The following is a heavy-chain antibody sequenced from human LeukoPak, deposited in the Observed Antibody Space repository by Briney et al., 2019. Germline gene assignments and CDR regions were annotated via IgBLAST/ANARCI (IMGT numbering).Heavy chain of an antibody. CDR3: ARAPTGVLRFLERQGWFDP. V-gene: IGHV1-69*01. CDR2: IIPIFGTA. Sequence: SVKVSCKASGGTFSSYAISWVRQAPGQGVEWMGGIIPIFGTANYAQKFQGIVTITADESTSTAYMELSSLRSEDTAVYYCARAPTGVLRFLERQGWFDPWGQGTLVTVSS. D-gene: IGHD3-3*01. CDR1: GGTFSSYA. J-gene: IGHJ5*02.